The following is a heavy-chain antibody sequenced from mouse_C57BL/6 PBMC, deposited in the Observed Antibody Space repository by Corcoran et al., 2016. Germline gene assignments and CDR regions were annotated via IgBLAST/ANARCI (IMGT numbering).Heavy chain of an antibody. CDR1: GFNIKDYY. CDR3: ARRSLYAMDY. D-gene: IGHD6-2*01. J-gene: IGHJ4*01. CDR2: IDPRDGST. Sequence: VQLQQSGAELVKPGASVKLSCTASGFNIKDYYMHWVKQRTEQGLEWIGRIDPRDGSTKYNEKFKGKATLTVDTSSSTAYMELHSLTSEDSAVYFCARRSLYAMDYWGQGTSVTVSS. V-gene: IGHV1-85*01.